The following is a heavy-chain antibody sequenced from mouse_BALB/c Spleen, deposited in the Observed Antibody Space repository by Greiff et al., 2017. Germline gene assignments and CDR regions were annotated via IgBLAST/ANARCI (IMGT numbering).Heavy chain of an antibody. Sequence: EVHLVESGGGLVQPGGSRKLSCAASGFTFSSFGMHWVRQAPEKGLEWVAYISSGSSTIYYADTVKGRFTISRDNPKNTLFLQMTSLRSEDTAMYYCARHYGSSYYFDYWGQGTTLTVSS. CDR3: ARHYGSSYYFDY. J-gene: IGHJ2*01. D-gene: IGHD1-1*01. V-gene: IGHV5-17*02. CDR2: ISSGSSTI. CDR1: GFTFSSFG.